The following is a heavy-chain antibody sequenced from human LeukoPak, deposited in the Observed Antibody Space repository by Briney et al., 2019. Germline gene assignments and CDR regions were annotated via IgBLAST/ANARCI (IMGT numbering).Heavy chain of an antibody. V-gene: IGHV4-39*02. Sequence: PSETLSLTCTVSGGSIRSGSHYWAWIRQPPGKGLEWIGSIYYSGSTYYNPSLENRVTITIDTSKNHFSLKLSSLSAADTSVYYCAKRDDSGGNLVDLWGQGTLVTVS. D-gene: IGHD3-22*01. J-gene: IGHJ4*02. CDR3: AKRDDSGGNLVDL. CDR2: IYYSGST. CDR1: GGSIRSGSHY.